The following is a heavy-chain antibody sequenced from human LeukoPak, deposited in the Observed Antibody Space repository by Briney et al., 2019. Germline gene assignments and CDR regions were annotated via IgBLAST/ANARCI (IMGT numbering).Heavy chain of an antibody. J-gene: IGHJ4*02. CDR1: GGTFSSYA. V-gene: IGHV1-69*13. CDR3: ARDEVAAAGTFY. Sequence: SVRVSCKASGGTFSSYAISWVRQAPGQGLEWMGGIIPIFGTANYAQKFQGRVTITADESTSTAYMELSSLRSEDTAVYCCARDEVAAAGTFYWGQGTLVTVSS. CDR2: IIPIFGTA. D-gene: IGHD6-13*01.